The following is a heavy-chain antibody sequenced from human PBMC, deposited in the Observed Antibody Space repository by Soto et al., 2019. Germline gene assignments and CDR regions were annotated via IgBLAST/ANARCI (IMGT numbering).Heavy chain of an antibody. D-gene: IGHD3-3*01. V-gene: IGHV3-66*01. CDR1: EFTVRSFY. Sequence: EVQLVESGGGLVQPGGSLRLSCAPSEFTVRSFYMTWVRQAPGKGLQWVAVISSGGSTYYADSVKGRFTISRDNSKNTLYLEMNSLRAEDTAVYYCARDTFGGAYDFLHGGQGTLVTVSS. CDR2: ISSGGST. CDR3: ARDTFGGAYDFLH. J-gene: IGHJ4*02.